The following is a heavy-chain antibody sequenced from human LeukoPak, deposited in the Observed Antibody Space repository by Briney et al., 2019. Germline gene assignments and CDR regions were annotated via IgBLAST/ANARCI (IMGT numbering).Heavy chain of an antibody. V-gene: IGHV3-53*01. CDR3: ARDRYYGSGSYGLDY. J-gene: IGHJ4*02. CDR1: GFTFNSYA. CDR2: IYSGGST. D-gene: IGHD3-10*01. Sequence: GGSLRLSCAASGFTFNSYAMSWVRQAPGKGLEWVSVIYSGGSTYYADSVKGRFTISRDNSKNTLYLQMNSLRAEDTAVYYCARDRYYGSGSYGLDYWGQGTLVTVSS.